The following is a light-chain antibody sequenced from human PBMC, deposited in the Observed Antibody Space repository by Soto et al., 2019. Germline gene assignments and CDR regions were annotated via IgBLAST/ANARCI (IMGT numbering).Light chain of an antibody. Sequence: DLQMTQSPSSLSASVGDRVTITCRASQDISNFVVWFQQRPGKAPRSLIYAATILQSGVPSKFSGSGSGTEFSLTITTLQPEDFATYYCQQYYSYPPTFGPGTKVDFK. V-gene: IGKV1-16*02. CDR2: AAT. CDR1: QDISNF. J-gene: IGKJ3*01. CDR3: QQYYSYPPT.